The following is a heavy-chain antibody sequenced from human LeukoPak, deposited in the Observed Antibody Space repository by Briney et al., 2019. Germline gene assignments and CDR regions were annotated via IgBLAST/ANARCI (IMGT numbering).Heavy chain of an antibody. CDR3: AKGQGSSGWYGYYYYGMDV. CDR2: IWYDGTNK. D-gene: IGHD6-19*01. CDR1: GFTFSSYG. J-gene: IGHJ6*02. V-gene: IGHV3-33*06. Sequence: GRSLRLSCAASGFTFSSYGIHWVRQAPGKGLEWVAVIWYDGTNKYYADSVKGRFTISRDNSKNTLYLQMNSLRAEDTAVYYCAKGQGSSGWYGYYYYGMDVWGQGTTVTVSS.